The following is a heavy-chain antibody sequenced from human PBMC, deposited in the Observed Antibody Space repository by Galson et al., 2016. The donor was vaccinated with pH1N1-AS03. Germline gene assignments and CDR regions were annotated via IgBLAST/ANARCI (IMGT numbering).Heavy chain of an antibody. J-gene: IGHJ4*02. CDR2: ISGNGFST. CDR1: GFTISSYA. V-gene: IGHV3-64*01. CDR3: ARGPVWYTNYWFAPPDH. D-gene: IGHD2-2*02. Sequence: SLRLSCAVGGFTISSYAMFWVRQAPGKGLEYVSVISGNGFSTYYANSVKDRFTVSLDTSKNTLYLQMGSLRVEDMAVYYCARGPVWYTNYWFAPPDHWGQGTLVTVSS.